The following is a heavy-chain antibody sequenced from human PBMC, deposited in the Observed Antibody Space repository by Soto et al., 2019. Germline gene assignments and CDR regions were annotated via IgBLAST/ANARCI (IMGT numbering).Heavy chain of an antibody. CDR3: ARDPDEVVGTDYHYYGMDV. V-gene: IGHV1-69*06. D-gene: IGHD1-26*01. J-gene: IGHJ6*02. Sequence: QVQLVQSGAEVKKPGSSVKVSCKASGDTSRNYGVSWVRQAPGQGLEWMGGILPVFGTTTYARNFQGRITITADKSTSTVYMELTSLRSDDTATYYCARDPDEVVGTDYHYYGMDVWDQGATVTVSS. CDR2: ILPVFGTT. CDR1: GDTSRNYG.